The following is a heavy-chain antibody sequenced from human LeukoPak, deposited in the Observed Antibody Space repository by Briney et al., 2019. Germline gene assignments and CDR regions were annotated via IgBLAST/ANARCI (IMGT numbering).Heavy chain of an antibody. CDR3: AREMITRRYFDY. J-gene: IGHJ4*02. CDR2: ISYDGSNK. CDR1: GFTFSSYA. Sequence: GRSLRLSCAASGFTFSSYAMHWVRQAPGKGLEWVAVISYDGSNKYYADSVKGRFTISRDNSKNTLYLQMNSLRAEDTAVYYCAREMITRRYFDYWGQGTLVTVPS. V-gene: IGHV3-30-3*01. D-gene: IGHD3-16*01.